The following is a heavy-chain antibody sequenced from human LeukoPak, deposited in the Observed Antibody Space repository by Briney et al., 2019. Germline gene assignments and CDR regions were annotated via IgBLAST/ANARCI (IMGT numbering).Heavy chain of an antibody. CDR3: ARVRGIAVARD. Sequence: GGPLRLSCAASGFTFSSYEMNWVRQAPGKGLEWVSCISSTGSTIYYADSVKGRFTVSRDNAKNSLYLQMNSLRAEDTAVYYCARVRGIAVARDWGQGTLVTVSS. D-gene: IGHD6-19*01. V-gene: IGHV3-48*03. CDR1: GFTFSSYE. CDR2: ISSTGSTI. J-gene: IGHJ4*02.